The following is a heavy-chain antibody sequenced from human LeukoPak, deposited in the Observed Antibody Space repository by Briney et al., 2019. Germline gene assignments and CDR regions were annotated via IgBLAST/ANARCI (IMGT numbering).Heavy chain of an antibody. D-gene: IGHD6-13*01. Sequence: PSETLSLTCTVSGGSISSYYWSWIRQPAGKGLEWIGRIYTSGSTNYNPSLKSRVTMSVDTSKNQFSLKLSSVTAADTAVYYCARVRSSSSWYDWYFDLWGRGTLVTVSS. CDR3: ARVRSSSSWYDWYFDL. CDR1: GGSISSYY. V-gene: IGHV4-4*07. J-gene: IGHJ2*01. CDR2: IYTSGST.